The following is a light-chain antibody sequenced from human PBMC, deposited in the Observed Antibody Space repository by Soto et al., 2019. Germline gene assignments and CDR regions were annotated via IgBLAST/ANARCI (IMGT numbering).Light chain of an antibody. CDR3: QSYDISLTTWV. Sequence: QSVLTQPPSVSGAPRQRVTISCTGSSSNIGAGYDVHWYQQLPGTAPKLLIYGNSNRTAGVPDRFSGSKSGASASLAITGLQAEDEADYYCQSYDISLTTWVFGGGTKLTVL. V-gene: IGLV1-40*01. CDR1: SSNIGAGYD. J-gene: IGLJ3*02. CDR2: GNS.